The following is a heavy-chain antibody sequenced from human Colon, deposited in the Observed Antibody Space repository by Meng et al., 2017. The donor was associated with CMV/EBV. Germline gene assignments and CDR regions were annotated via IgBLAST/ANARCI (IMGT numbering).Heavy chain of an antibody. D-gene: IGHD3-3*01. CDR3: ATEAYYNFWYDSYEDY. J-gene: IGHJ4*02. V-gene: IGHV3-15*01. CDR1: GLSFTTAW. CDR2: IKGEADGGTT. Sequence: GESLKISCEATGLSFTTAWVNWVRQAPGKGLEWVGRIKGEADGGTTDFAEPVKGRFTISRDDSKNMTYLQMNSLKTEDTALYYCATEAYYNFWYDSYEDYWGQGTLVTVSS.